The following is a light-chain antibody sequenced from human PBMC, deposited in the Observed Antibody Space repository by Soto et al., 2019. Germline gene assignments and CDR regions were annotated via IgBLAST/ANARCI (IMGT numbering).Light chain of an antibody. CDR3: MQSLQTQYT. CDR1: QSLLHPNGYNY. V-gene: IGKV2-28*01. J-gene: IGKJ2*01. Sequence: DVVMTQSPLSLPVSPGEPASISFRSSQSLLHPNGYNYLDWYLQKQGQYPQLLIYLGSNRASGVSDRLSGSGSGRDFTLKISRVEAEDVGVFYCMQSLQTQYTFGQGTKLEI. CDR2: LGS.